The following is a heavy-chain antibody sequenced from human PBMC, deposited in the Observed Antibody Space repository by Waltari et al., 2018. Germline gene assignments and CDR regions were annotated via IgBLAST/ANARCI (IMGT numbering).Heavy chain of an antibody. CDR2: IPYTGAT. D-gene: IGHD5-12*01. J-gene: IGHJ3*01. Sequence: QLQLQESGPGLVKPSETLSLTCSVSGGSITNNRHYWGWIRHPPGQGPEWIATIPYTGATYSSPSLQSRLTMSRDTSKNQLSLTLGSVTAADTAVYYCATYIGASVGTAAFDVWGQGTMVTVSS. CDR3: ATYIGASVGTAAFDV. CDR1: GGSITNNRHY. V-gene: IGHV4-39*01.